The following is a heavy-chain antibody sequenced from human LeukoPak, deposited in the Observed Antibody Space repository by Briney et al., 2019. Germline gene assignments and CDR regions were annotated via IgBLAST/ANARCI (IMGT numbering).Heavy chain of an antibody. D-gene: IGHD3-22*01. V-gene: IGHV1-69*06. CDR1: GATFSSYA. J-gene: IGHJ3*02. Sequence: GSSVKVSCKASGATFSSYAISWVRQAPGQGLEWMGRIIPIFGTANYAQKFQGRVTITADKSTSTAYMELSNLRSEDTAVYYCARVFSRGGYYYDSSGYGDVFDIWGQGTMVTVSS. CDR2: IIPIFGTA. CDR3: ARVFSRGGYYYDSSGYGDVFDI.